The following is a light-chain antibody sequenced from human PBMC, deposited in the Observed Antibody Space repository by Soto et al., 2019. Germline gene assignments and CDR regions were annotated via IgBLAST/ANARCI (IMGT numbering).Light chain of an antibody. CDR3: QQRSDWIT. Sequence: EIVLTQSPATLSLSPGERATLSCRASQSLSNYIAWYQQKPGQAPRLLIYDANNRATGIPARFSGSGSGTDFSLTISSLEPEDFAVYYCQQRSDWITFGQGTRLEIK. V-gene: IGKV3-11*01. J-gene: IGKJ5*01. CDR1: QSLSNY. CDR2: DAN.